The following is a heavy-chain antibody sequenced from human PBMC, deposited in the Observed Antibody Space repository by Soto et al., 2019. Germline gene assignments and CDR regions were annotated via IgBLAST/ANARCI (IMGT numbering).Heavy chain of an antibody. CDR3: ARERSGSYLYYHYGMDV. J-gene: IGHJ6*02. CDR2: ISYDGSNK. Sequence: QVQLVESGGGVVQPGRSLRLSCAAFGFTFSSYAMHWVRQAPGKGLEWVAVISYDGSNKYYADSVKGRFTIARDNSKNTLYLQMNSMRAEDTAVYYCARERSGSYLYYHYGMDVWGQGTTVAVSS. CDR1: GFTFSSYA. V-gene: IGHV3-30-3*01. D-gene: IGHD3-10*01.